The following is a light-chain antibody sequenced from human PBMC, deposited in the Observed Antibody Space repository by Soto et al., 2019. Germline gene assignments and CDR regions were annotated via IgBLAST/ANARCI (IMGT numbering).Light chain of an antibody. V-gene: IGKV1-39*01. CDR2: AAS. J-gene: IGKJ2*01. CDR3: QQIHSTSSYT. Sequence: DIQMTQSPSFLSASVGDRVTITCRASQNIRNYLNWYQQRPGKTPNLLVYAASNLRSGVPSRFSGSGSGTLFTLTITTLQPEDFATYYCQQIHSTSSYTFGQGTRVDIK. CDR1: QNIRNY.